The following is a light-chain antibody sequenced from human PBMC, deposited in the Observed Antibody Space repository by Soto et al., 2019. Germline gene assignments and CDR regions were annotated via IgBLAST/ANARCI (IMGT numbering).Light chain of an antibody. CDR2: STS. Sequence: EIVLTQSPGTLSLSPGETAALSCRASRSLSDNHLAWYQQRPGQAPRLLIYSTSTRAAGIPDRFTGRGSGTHFTLAISRLEPEDFAVYYCHQFGDSPQTFGQGTTVEV. V-gene: IGKV3-20*01. CDR3: HQFGDSPQT. J-gene: IGKJ1*01. CDR1: RSLSDNH.